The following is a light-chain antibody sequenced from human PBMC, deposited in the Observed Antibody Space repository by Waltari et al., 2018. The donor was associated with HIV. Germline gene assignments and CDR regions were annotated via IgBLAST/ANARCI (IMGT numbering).Light chain of an antibody. J-gene: IGLJ2*01. CDR3: TSYAGSNNLV. CDR2: EVF. V-gene: IGLV2-8*01. CDR1: SSYVGGYNY. Sequence: QSALTQPPSASGSPGQSVPIPCTGKSSYVGGYNYVSWYQQHPGKAPKLMMYEVFKRPSGVPDRFSGSKSGNTASLTVSGLQAEDEADYYCTSYAGSNNLVFGGGTKLTVL.